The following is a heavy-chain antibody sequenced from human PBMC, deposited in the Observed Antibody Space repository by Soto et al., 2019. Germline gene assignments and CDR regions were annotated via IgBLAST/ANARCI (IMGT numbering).Heavy chain of an antibody. J-gene: IGHJ3*02. CDR1: GFMFTKST. Sequence: GGSRRLSWVASGFMFTKSTMNWVRQAPGKGLEWVSSITSASDYIFYADSVKGRFTISRDNANNSLYLQMNSLRAEDTAVYYCARVGTGSSTPLDIWGQGTMVTVSS. CDR3: ARVGTGSSTPLDI. V-gene: IGHV3-21*01. D-gene: IGHD3-9*01. CDR2: ITSASDYI.